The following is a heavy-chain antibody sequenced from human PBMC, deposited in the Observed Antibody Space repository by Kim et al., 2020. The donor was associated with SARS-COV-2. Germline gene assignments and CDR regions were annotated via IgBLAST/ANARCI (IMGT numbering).Heavy chain of an antibody. D-gene: IGHD6-13*01. V-gene: IGHV3-53*01. CDR1: GFTVSSNY. Sequence: GGSLRLSCAASGFTVSSNYMSWVRQAPGKGLEWVSVIYSGGSTYYADSVKGRFTISRDNSKNTLYLQMNSLRAEDTAVYYCAREGGGSYSSSRFDYYYYGMDVWGQGTTVTVSS. J-gene: IGHJ6*02. CDR2: IYSGGST. CDR3: AREGGGSYSSSRFDYYYYGMDV.